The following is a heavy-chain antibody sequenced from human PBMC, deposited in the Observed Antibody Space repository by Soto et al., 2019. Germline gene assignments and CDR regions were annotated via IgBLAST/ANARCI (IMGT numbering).Heavy chain of an antibody. J-gene: IGHJ4*02. CDR3: ARAPLGYCTNGVCYNGLVDY. D-gene: IGHD2-8*01. CDR2: IIPIFGTA. Sequence: ASVKVSCKASGGTFSSYAISWVRQAPGQGLEWMGGIIPIFGTANYAQKFQGRVTITADESTSTAYMELSSLRSEDTAVYYCARAPLGYCTNGVCYNGLVDYWGQGTLVTVSS. CDR1: GGTFSSYA. V-gene: IGHV1-69*13.